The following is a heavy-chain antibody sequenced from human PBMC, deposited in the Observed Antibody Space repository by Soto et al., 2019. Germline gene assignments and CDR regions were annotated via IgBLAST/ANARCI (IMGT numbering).Heavy chain of an antibody. CDR3: TRDGDGRMTTNPYYYYGMDV. J-gene: IGHJ6*02. D-gene: IGHD2-21*02. Sequence: SETLSLTCSVSGGSVSNKTYYWSWIRQPPGKGLEWIGNVYYSGGAKYNPSVKRRVSISVDTSKNQFSLNLSSVTAADTAVYYCTRDGDGRMTTNPYYYYGMDVWGPGITVTVSS. CDR1: GGSVSNKTYY. CDR2: VYYSGGA. V-gene: IGHV4-61*01.